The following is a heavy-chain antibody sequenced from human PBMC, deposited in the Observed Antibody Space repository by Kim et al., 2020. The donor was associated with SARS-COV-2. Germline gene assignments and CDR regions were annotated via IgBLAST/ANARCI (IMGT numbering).Heavy chain of an antibody. CDR3: AKKKIVGPLDY. D-gene: IGHD2-15*01. CDR1: GGTFGTYT. CDR2: IIPIFGTP. V-gene: IGHV1-69*13. Sequence: SVKVSCKASGGTFGTYTITWVRQAPGQGLEWMGGIIPIFGTPDYAQNFQGRVTISADESTTTAYMELSSLRSEDTAVYYCAKKKIVGPLDYWGQGTLVAVSS. J-gene: IGHJ4*02.